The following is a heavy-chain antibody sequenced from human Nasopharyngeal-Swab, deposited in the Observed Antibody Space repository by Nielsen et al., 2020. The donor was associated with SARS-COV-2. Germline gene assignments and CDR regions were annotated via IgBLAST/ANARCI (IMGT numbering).Heavy chain of an antibody. J-gene: IGHJ3*02. V-gene: IGHV3-48*01. D-gene: IGHD2-15*01. CDR2: ISGSGTI. CDR3: ARDIVVVVAEHAFDI. CDR1: GFTFSTYS. Sequence: GESLKISCAASGFTFSTYSMNWVRQAPGTGLEWISYISGSGTIYYTDSVKGRFTISRDNAKNSLYLQMNSLRAEDTALYCARDIVVVVAEHAFDIWGQGTMVTVSS.